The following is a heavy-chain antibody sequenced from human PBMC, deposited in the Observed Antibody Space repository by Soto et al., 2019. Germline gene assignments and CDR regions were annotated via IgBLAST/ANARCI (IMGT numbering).Heavy chain of an antibody. J-gene: IGHJ4*01. CDR2: TYYRSKWYY. V-gene: IGHV6-1*01. CDR1: GDSVSGNSAV. Sequence: SETLSLTCALTGDSVSGNSAVWSWVRQSPSRGLEWLGRTYYRSKWYYEYAVSVRGRITINPDTSKDQYSLQLNSVTPEDTAVYFCARGEQYSGRIFDYWGQGTLVTVSS. D-gene: IGHD1-26*01. CDR3: ARGEQYSGRIFDY.